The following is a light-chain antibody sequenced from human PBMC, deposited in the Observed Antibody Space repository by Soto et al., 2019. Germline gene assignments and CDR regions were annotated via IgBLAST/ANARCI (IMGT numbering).Light chain of an antibody. J-gene: IGKJ5*01. CDR3: MQTIQLPIT. V-gene: IGKV2D-29*01. Sequence: DIVMTQPPLSLSFTPGQTSSISCKSSHILLHSDGKTYFYWYLQKPGQPPQLVMYEVSNRFSGVPDRFSGSGSGTYFTLKISRVEAEDVGVYYCMQTIQLPITFGQGTRLAIK. CDR2: EVS. CDR1: HILLHSDGKTY.